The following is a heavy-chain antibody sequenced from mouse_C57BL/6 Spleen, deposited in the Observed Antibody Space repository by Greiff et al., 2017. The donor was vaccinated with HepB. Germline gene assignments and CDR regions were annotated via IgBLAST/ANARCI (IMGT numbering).Heavy chain of an antibody. Sequence: EVKLVESGGGLVQSGRSLRLSCATSGFTFSDFYMEWVRQAPGKGLEWIAASRNKANDYTTEYSASVKGRFIVSRDTSQSILYLQMNALRAEDTAIYYCARGSDYYGSRGYAMDYWGQGTSVTVSS. CDR2: SRNKANDYTT. CDR1: GFTFSDFY. V-gene: IGHV7-1*01. J-gene: IGHJ4*01. CDR3: ARGSDYYGSRGYAMDY. D-gene: IGHD1-1*01.